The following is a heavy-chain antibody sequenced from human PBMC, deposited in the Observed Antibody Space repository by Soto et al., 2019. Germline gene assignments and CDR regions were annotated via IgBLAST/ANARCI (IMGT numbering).Heavy chain of an antibody. CDR1: GGTFSSYA. D-gene: IGHD5-12*01. Sequence: SVKVSCKASGGTFSSYAISWVRQAPGQGLEWMGGIIPIFGTANYAQKFQGRVTITADESTSTAYMELSSLRSEGTAVYYCARGGYDYYYYYGMDVWGQGTKVTVSS. J-gene: IGHJ6*02. CDR2: IIPIFGTA. CDR3: ARGGYDYYYYYGMDV. V-gene: IGHV1-69*13.